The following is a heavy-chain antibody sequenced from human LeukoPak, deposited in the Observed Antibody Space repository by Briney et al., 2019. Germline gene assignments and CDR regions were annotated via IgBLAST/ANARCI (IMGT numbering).Heavy chain of an antibody. CDR1: GYSISSGYY. CDR3: ARDRPSSGWFPFDY. D-gene: IGHD6-19*01. CDR2: IYHSGST. V-gene: IGHV4-38-2*02. Sequence: SETLSLTCTVSGYSISSGYYWGWIRQPPGKGLEWIGSIYHSGSTYYNPSLKSRVTMSVDTSKNQFSLKMSSVTAADTAIYYCARDRPSSGWFPFDYWGQGTLVTASS. J-gene: IGHJ4*02.